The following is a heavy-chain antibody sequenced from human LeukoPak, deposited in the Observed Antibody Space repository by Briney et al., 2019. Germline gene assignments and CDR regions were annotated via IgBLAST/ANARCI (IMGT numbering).Heavy chain of an antibody. Sequence: PGGSLRLSCAASGFTFSSYWMHWVRQAPGKGLVWVSHINGDVSSTSYADSVKGRFTISRDNAKNTLYLQMNSLRAEDTAVYYCVCGSGSYSSLDAFDIWGQGTMVTVSS. CDR3: VCGSGSYSSLDAFDI. D-gene: IGHD3-10*01. CDR1: GFTFSSYW. CDR2: INGDVSST. J-gene: IGHJ3*02. V-gene: IGHV3-74*01.